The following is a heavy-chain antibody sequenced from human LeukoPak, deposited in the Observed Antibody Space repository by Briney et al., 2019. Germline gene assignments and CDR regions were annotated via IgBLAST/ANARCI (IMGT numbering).Heavy chain of an antibody. Sequence: SETLSLTCAVYGGSFSGYYWSWIRQPPGKGLAWIGEINHSGSTNYNPSLKSRVTISVDTSKNQFSLKLSSVTAAGTAVYYCARRRFIAARRWFDPWGQGTLVTVSS. V-gene: IGHV4-34*01. CDR1: GGSFSGYY. CDR3: ARRRFIAARRWFDP. J-gene: IGHJ5*02. CDR2: INHSGST. D-gene: IGHD6-6*01.